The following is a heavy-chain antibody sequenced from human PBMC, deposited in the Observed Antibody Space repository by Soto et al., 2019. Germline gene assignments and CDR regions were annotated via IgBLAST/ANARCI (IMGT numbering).Heavy chain of an antibody. V-gene: IGHV3-30*18. CDR2: ISYDGSNK. CDR3: AKGWGYCSSTSCSSFDGMDV. D-gene: IGHD2-2*01. CDR1: GFTFSSYG. J-gene: IGHJ6*02. Sequence: GGSLRLSCAASGFTFSSYGMHWVRQAPGKGLEWVAVISYDGSNKYYADSVKGRFTISRDNSKNTLYLQMNSLRAEDTAVYYCAKGWGYCSSTSCSSFDGMDVWGQGTTVTVSS.